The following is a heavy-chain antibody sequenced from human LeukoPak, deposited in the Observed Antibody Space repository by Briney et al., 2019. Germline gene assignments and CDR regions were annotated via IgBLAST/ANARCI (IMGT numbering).Heavy chain of an antibody. CDR3: ARVATNAFDI. V-gene: IGHV3-30*02. CDR1: GFTFSSYG. J-gene: IGHJ3*02. CDR2: IRYDGSNK. Sequence: GGSLRLSCAASGFTFSSYGMHWVRQAPGKGLEWVAFIRYDGSNKYYADSVKGRFTISRDNSKNTLYLQMNSLRAEDTAVYYCARVATNAFDIWGQGTMVIVSS. D-gene: IGHD1-14*01.